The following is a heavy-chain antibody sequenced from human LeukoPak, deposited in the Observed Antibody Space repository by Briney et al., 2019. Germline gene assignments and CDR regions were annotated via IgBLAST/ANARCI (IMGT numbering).Heavy chain of an antibody. CDR3: ACGSRGYSGYDYDYYYYYMDV. J-gene: IGHJ6*03. V-gene: IGHV3-72*01. CDR2: TRNKANSYTT. CDR1: GFTFSDHY. D-gene: IGHD5-12*01. Sequence: PGGSLRLSCAASGFTFSDHYMDWVRQAPGKGLEWVGRTRNKANSYTTEYAASVKGRFTISRDDSKNSLYLQMNSLKTEDTAVYYCACGSRGYSGYDYDYYYYYMDVWGKGTTVTVSS.